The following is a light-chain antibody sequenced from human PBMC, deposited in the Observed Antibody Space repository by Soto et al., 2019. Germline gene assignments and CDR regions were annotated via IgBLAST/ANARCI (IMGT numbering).Light chain of an antibody. Sequence: DIQLTQSPSTLPASVGDRVGITGRASQSIDRWLAWYQQKPGKAPKILIYHASSLETGVPSRFSGSGSGTEFTLTITSVQPDDFATYYCQQTYAAPLTFGGGTKVDIK. CDR1: QSIDRW. V-gene: IGKV1-5*01. CDR3: QQTYAAPLT. CDR2: HAS. J-gene: IGKJ4*01.